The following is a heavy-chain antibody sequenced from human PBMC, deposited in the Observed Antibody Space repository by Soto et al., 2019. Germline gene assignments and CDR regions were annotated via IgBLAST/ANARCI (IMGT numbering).Heavy chain of an antibody. CDR2: IFYLGSS. Sequence: SETLSLTCSVSGDSIISSDFYWVWVRQPPGKGLEWIGSIFYLGSSYYNPSLKSRVTMSVDTSKNQFSLRLRSVTAADTALYFCARHSLALRKNNWFDPWGQGIMVTVSS. CDR3: ARHSLALRKNNWFDP. V-gene: IGHV4-39*01. J-gene: IGHJ5*02. CDR1: GDSIISSDFY. D-gene: IGHD3-3*02.